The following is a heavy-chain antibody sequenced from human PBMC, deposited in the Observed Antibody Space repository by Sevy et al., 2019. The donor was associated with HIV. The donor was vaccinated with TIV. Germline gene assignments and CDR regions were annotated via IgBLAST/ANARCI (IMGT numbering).Heavy chain of an antibody. D-gene: IGHD6-13*01. CDR1: GGSFSSYY. Sequence: SETLSLTCTVSGGSFSSYYWSWIRQPPGKGLEWIGYIYYSGSTNYNPSLKSRVTISVDTSKNQFSLKLSSVTAADTAVYYCARIYSSSWYRDGMDVWGQGTTVTVSS. J-gene: IGHJ6*02. CDR3: ARIYSSSWYRDGMDV. CDR2: IYYSGST. V-gene: IGHV4-59*01.